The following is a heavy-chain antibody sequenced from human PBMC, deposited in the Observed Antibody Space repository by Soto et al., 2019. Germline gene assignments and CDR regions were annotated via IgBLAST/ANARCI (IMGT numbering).Heavy chain of an antibody. V-gene: IGHV3-11*06. CDR3: ARPALLVTTFDY. CDR1: GFPFSDYY. CDR2: ISSSSSDT. D-gene: IGHD4-17*01. J-gene: IGHJ4*02. Sequence: PGGSLRLSCAASGFPFSDYYMSWIRQAPGKGLEWVSSISSSSSDTNYADSVKGRFTISRDNSKNTLSLQMNSLIADDTAVYYCARPALLVTTFDYWGQGALVTVSS.